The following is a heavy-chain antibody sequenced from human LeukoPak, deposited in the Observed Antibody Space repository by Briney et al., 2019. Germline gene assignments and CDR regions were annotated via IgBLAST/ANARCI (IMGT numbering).Heavy chain of an antibody. CDR1: GFTFSDYY. D-gene: IGHD3-22*01. Sequence: GGSLRLSCAASGFTFSDYYMSWIRQAPGKGLEWVSYISSSGSTIYYADSVKGRFTISRDNAKNSLYLQMNSLRAEDTAVYYCARAPTHYYDGSGYYIDPYFDYWGQGTLVTVSS. CDR2: ISSSGSTI. CDR3: ARAPTHYYDGSGYYIDPYFDY. J-gene: IGHJ4*02. V-gene: IGHV3-11*04.